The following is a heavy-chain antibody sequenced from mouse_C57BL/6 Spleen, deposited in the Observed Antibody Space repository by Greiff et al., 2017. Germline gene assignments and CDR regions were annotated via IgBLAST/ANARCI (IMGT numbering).Heavy chain of an antibody. Sequence: VQLQQSGPELVKPGASVKMSCKASGYTFTDYNMHWVKQSHGKSLEWIGYINPNNGGTSYNQKFKGKATLTVNKSSSTAYMELRSLTSEDSAVYYCAGDGSTSYWYFDVWGTGTTVTVSS. V-gene: IGHV1-22*01. CDR1: GYTFTDYN. CDR3: AGDGSTSYWYFDV. D-gene: IGHD1-1*01. J-gene: IGHJ1*03. CDR2: INPNNGGT.